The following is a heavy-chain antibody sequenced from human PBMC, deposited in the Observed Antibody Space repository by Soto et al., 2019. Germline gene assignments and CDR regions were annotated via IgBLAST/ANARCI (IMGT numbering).Heavy chain of an antibody. J-gene: IGHJ4*02. CDR3: AREVLWSRYFDY. CDR1: GFIFSNYV. V-gene: IGHV3-30-3*01. Sequence: GGSLILSCAASGFIFSNYVMYWVRQAPGKGLEWVAFMSYDGTTKYYADSVKGRFTISRDNSKNTLYLQMNSLRPEDTGVYYCAREVLWSRYFDYWGQGTRVTVSS. D-gene: IGHD3-10*01. CDR2: MSYDGTTK.